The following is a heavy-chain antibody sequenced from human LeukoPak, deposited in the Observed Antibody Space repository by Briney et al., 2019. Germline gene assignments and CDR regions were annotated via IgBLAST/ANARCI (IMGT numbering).Heavy chain of an antibody. Sequence: SETLSLTCAVSGYSISSSNWWGWIRQPPGKGLEWIGYIYYSGSTYYNPSLKSRVTMSVDTSKNQFSLKLSSVTAVDTAVYYCARIAVYLGAIRWFDPWGQGTLVTVSS. CDR2: IYYSGST. V-gene: IGHV4-28*01. J-gene: IGHJ5*02. CDR3: ARIAVYLGAIRWFDP. CDR1: GYSISSSNW. D-gene: IGHD1-26*01.